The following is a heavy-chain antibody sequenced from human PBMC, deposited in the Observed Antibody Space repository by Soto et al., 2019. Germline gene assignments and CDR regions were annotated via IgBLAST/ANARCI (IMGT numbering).Heavy chain of an antibody. CDR1: GFTFSSYS. CDR2: ISSSSTI. J-gene: IGHJ4*02. Sequence: EVQLVESGGGLVQPGGSLRLSCAASGFTFSSYSMNWVRQAPGKGLEWVSYISSSSTIYYADSVKGRFTISRDNAKNSLYLQMNSLRDEDTAVYYCAREATVTTSCFDYWGQGTLVTVSS. D-gene: IGHD4-17*01. V-gene: IGHV3-48*02. CDR3: AREATVTTSCFDY.